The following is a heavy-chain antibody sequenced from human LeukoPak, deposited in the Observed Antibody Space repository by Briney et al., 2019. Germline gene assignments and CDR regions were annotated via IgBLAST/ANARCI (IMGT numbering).Heavy chain of an antibody. CDR1: GGSISDNY. Sequence: SETLSLTCAVYGGSISDNYRSWIRQPPGKGLEWIGEIHPTGSTDYNPSLKGRVPISADTSKNQFSLKLTSVTAADTALYYCTTGEDPYKQGYWGPGTLVTVSS. D-gene: IGHD5-24*01. J-gene: IGHJ4*02. CDR2: IHPTGST. V-gene: IGHV4-34*01. CDR3: TTGEDPYKQGY.